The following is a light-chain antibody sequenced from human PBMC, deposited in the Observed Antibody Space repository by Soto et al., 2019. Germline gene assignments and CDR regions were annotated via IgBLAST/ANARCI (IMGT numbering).Light chain of an antibody. J-gene: IGKJ1*01. Sequence: EIVLTQSPGTLSLSPGERATLSCRASQSVNSNYLAWYQQKPGQAPRLLIYGASSRATGIPDRISGSGSGTDFTLTISRLEPEDFVVYYCQQYGRSPRTFGQGTKVEIK. CDR1: QSVNSNY. CDR2: GAS. V-gene: IGKV3-20*01. CDR3: QQYGRSPRT.